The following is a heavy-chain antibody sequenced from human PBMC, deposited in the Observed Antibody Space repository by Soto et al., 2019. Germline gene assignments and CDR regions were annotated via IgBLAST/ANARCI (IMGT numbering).Heavy chain of an antibody. D-gene: IGHD3-10*01. CDR1: GGSISSGDYY. Sequence: QVQLKASGPGLVKPSQTLSLSCNVSGGSISSGDYYWSWFRQPPGKGLEWIGYIYYSGTTYSHPSRKSRLSMSVDTSKNEFSLKLASVTATDTAVYYCARDSMVRGRATAIWGQGTLVIVSS. CDR3: ARDSMVRGRATAI. CDR2: IYYSGTT. V-gene: IGHV4-30-4*01. J-gene: IGHJ4*02.